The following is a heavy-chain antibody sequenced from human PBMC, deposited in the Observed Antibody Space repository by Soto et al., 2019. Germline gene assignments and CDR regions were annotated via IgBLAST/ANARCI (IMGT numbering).Heavy chain of an antibody. V-gene: IGHV3-64D*06. D-gene: IGHD2-2*01. Sequence: GGSLRLSCSASGFTFSSYAMHWVRQAPGKGLEYVSAISSNGGSTYYADSVKGRFTISRDNSKNTLYLQMSSLRAEDTAVYYCVKSRRKGGLGDCSSTSCYGAYYYYGMDVWDQGTTVTVSS. CDR1: GFTFSSYA. J-gene: IGHJ6*02. CDR3: VKSRRKGGLGDCSSTSCYGAYYYYGMDV. CDR2: ISSNGGST.